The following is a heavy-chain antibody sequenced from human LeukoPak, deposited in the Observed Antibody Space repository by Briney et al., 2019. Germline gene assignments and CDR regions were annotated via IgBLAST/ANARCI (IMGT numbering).Heavy chain of an antibody. J-gene: IGHJ6*03. D-gene: IGHD2-2*01. CDR1: GFTFRNYA. CDR3: AKDTKYCSSPSCLSMYYMDV. Sequence: GGSLRLSCAASGFTFRNYAMSWVRQAPGKGLEWVSGISGSGAGTYYEDSVRGRFTISRDKSKNTLFLQMIRLRTEDTAVYYCAKDTKYCSSPSCLSMYYMDVWGKGTTVTVSS. V-gene: IGHV3-23*01. CDR2: ISGSGAGT.